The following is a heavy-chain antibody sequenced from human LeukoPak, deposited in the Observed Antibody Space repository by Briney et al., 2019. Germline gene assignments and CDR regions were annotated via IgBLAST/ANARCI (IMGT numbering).Heavy chain of an antibody. J-gene: IGHJ4*02. D-gene: IGHD3-10*01. CDR2: ISGSSSTI. Sequence: GGSLRLSCAASGFTFSSYSMNWVRQAPGKGLEWVSYISGSSSTIYYADSVKGRFTISRDNAKNSLYLQMNSLRVEDTAVYYCAKVAKYYYGSETYYFFEHWGQGTPVTASS. CDR1: GFTFSSYS. CDR3: AKVAKYYYGSETYYFFEH. V-gene: IGHV3-48*01.